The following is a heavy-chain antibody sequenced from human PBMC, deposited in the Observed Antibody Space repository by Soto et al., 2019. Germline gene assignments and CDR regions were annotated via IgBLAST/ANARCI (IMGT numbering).Heavy chain of an antibody. J-gene: IGHJ4*02. CDR3: ATAKLLLPWLFDY. D-gene: IGHD2-15*01. V-gene: IGHV3-66*01. CDR1: GFTFSTYS. Sequence: PGGSLRLSCAASGFTFSTYSMNWVRQAPGKGLEWVSVIYSGGSTYYADSVKGRFTISRDDSKNTLFLQMNSLRAEDTAVYYCATAKLLLPWLFDYWGQGTLVTVSS. CDR2: IYSGGST.